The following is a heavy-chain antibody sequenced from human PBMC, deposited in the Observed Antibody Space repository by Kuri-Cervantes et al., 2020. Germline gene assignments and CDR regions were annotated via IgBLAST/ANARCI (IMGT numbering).Heavy chain of an antibody. J-gene: IGHJ6*02. V-gene: IGHV3-11*01. CDR2: ISSSGSTI. CDR1: GFTFSDYY. CDR3: ARGRRIAAAGTRYYGMDV. D-gene: IGHD6-13*01. Sequence: GESLNISCAASGFTFSDYYMSWIRQAPGKGLEWVSYISSSGSTIYYADSVKGRFTISRDNAKNSLYLQMNSLRAEDTAVYYWARGRRIAAAGTRYYGMDVWGQGTTVTVSS.